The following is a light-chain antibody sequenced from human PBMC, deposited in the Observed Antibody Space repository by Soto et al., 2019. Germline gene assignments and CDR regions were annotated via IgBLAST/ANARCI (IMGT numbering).Light chain of an antibody. J-gene: IGLJ2*01. CDR3: ASYTTSSAFVV. CDR1: SSDVGSYDR. V-gene: IGLV2-18*02. Sequence: QSALTQPPSVSASPGQSVTIPCTGTSSDVGSYDRVSWYQQPPGTAPKLMIYEVSNRPSGVPDRFSGSKSGNTASLTISGLQAEDEADYFCASYTTSSAFVVFGGGTKVTVL. CDR2: EVS.